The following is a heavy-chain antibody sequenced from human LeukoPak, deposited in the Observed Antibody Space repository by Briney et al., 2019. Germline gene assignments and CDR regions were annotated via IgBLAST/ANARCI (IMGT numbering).Heavy chain of an antibody. V-gene: IGHV7-4-1*02. CDR3: ARGSSWYLDAFDI. D-gene: IGHD6-13*01. CDR2: INTNTGNP. J-gene: IGHJ3*02. CDR1: GYTFTSYA. Sequence: GGSLRLSCAASGYTFTSYAMNWVRQAPGQGLEWMGWINTNTGNPTYAQGFTGRFVFSLDTSVSTAYLQISSLKAEDTAVYYCARGSSWYLDAFDIWGQGTMVTVSS.